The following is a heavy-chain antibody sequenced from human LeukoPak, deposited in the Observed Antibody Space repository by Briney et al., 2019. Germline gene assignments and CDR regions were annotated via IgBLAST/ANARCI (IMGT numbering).Heavy chain of an antibody. CDR3: ARQRGYSSSWYLGLMDV. J-gene: IGHJ6*02. CDR2: IYYSGST. V-gene: IGHV4-59*08. Sequence: SETLSLTCTVSGGSLSPYYWSWLRQPPGKGLEWIGYIYYSGSTKYNPPLKSRVTISVDTSKIQFYLKLSTVTAADTAVYYGARQRGYSSSWYLGLMDVWGQGTTVTVSS. D-gene: IGHD6-13*01. CDR1: GGSLSPYY.